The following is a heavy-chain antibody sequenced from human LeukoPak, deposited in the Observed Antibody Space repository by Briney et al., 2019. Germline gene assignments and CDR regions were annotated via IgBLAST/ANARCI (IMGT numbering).Heavy chain of an antibody. CDR1: GYTFTGYY. CDR2: INPNSGGT. Sequence: ASVKVSCKASGYTFTGYYMHWVRQAPGQGLEWMGWINPNSGGTNYAQKFQGRVTMTWDTSISTAYMELSRLRSDDTAVYYCARAPYCSSTSCYLRYGMDVWGQGTTVTVSS. J-gene: IGHJ6*02. V-gene: IGHV1-2*02. D-gene: IGHD2-2*01. CDR3: ARAPYCSSTSCYLRYGMDV.